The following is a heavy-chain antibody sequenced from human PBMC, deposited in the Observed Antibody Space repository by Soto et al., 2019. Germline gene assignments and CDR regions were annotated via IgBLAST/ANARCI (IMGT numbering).Heavy chain of an antibody. CDR3: ARLFPASYCSGGSCPRYYYYGMDV. D-gene: IGHD2-15*01. V-gene: IGHV5-51*01. J-gene: IGHJ6*02. Sequence: GESLKISCKGSGYSFTSYWIGWVRQMPGKGLEWMGIIYPGDSDTRYSPSFQGQVTISADKSISTAYLQWSSLKASDTAMYYCARLFPASYCSGGSCPRYYYYGMDVWGQGTTVTVSS. CDR2: IYPGDSDT. CDR1: GYSFTSYW.